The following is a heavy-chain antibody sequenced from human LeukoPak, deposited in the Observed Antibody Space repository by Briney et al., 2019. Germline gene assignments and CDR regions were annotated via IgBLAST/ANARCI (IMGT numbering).Heavy chain of an antibody. CDR2: MNPNSGNT. CDR3: ARDHYYGTRWFDP. V-gene: IGHV1-8*01. J-gene: IGHJ5*02. D-gene: IGHD3-10*01. Sequence: GASVKVSCKASGYTFTSYDINWVRQATGQGLEWMGWMNPNSGNTGYAQKFQGRVTMTTDTSTSTAYMELRSLRSDDTAVYYCARDHYYGTRWFDPWGQGTLVTVSS. CDR1: GYTFTSYD.